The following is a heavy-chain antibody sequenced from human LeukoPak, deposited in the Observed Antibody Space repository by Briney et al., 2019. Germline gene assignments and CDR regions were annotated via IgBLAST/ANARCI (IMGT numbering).Heavy chain of an antibody. Sequence: GGSLRLSCAASGFTFSSYWMSWVRQAPGKGLEWVANIKQDGSEKYYVDSVKGRFTISRDNAKNSLYLQMNSLRAEDTAVYYCARTSPYSGSYDYYGMDVWGQGTTVTVSS. D-gene: IGHD1-26*01. V-gene: IGHV3-7*01. CDR3: ARTSPYSGSYDYYGMDV. CDR2: IKQDGSEK. CDR1: GFTFSSYW. J-gene: IGHJ6*02.